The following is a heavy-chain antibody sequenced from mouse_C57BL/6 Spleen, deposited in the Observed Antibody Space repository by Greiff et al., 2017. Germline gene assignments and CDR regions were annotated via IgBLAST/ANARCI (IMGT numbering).Heavy chain of an antibody. CDR2: INSDGGST. V-gene: IGHV5-2*01. Sequence: EVKLVESGGGLVQPGESLKLSCESNEYEFPSHDMSWVRKTPEKRLELVAAINSDGGSTYYPDTMERRFIISRDNTKKTLYLQMSSLRSEEPALYYCARHGPTAQAPWFAYWGQGTLVTVSA. CDR3: ARHGPTAQAPWFAY. J-gene: IGHJ3*01. CDR1: EYEFPSHD. D-gene: IGHD3-2*02.